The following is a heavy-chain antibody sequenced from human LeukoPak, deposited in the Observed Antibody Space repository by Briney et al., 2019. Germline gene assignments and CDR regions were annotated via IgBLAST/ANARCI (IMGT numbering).Heavy chain of an antibody. CDR3: ARVGMGATPLDY. J-gene: IGHJ4*02. CDR1: GGSFSGYY. V-gene: IGHV4-34*01. D-gene: IGHD1-26*01. Sequence: SETLSLTCAVYGGSFSGYYWSWIRQPPGKGLEWIGEINHSGSTNYNPSLKSRVTISVDTSKNQFSLKLSSVTAAGTAVYYCARVGMGATPLDYWGQGTLVTVSS. CDR2: INHSGST.